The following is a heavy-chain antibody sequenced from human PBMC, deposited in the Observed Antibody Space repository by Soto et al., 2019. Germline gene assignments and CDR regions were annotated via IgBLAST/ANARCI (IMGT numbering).Heavy chain of an antibody. CDR1: GGSISSGGYY. CDR3: ARGYCSSTSCYTPLSYYYYGMDV. D-gene: IGHD2-2*02. V-gene: IGHV4-31*03. Sequence: SETLSLTCTVSGGSISSGGYYWSWIGQHPGKGLEWIGYIYYSGSTYYNPSLKSRVTISVDTSKNQFSLKLSSVTAADTAVYCCARGYCSSTSCYTPLSYYYYGMDVWGQGTTVTVSS. CDR2: IYYSGST. J-gene: IGHJ6*02.